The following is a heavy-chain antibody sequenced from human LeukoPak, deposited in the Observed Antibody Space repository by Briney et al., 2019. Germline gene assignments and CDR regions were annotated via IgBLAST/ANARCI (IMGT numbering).Heavy chain of an antibody. CDR3: ARGRVDYGSGSYYQDYYYYGMDV. CDR1: GDSVSSNSAA. J-gene: IGHJ6*02. Sequence: SQTLSLTCAISGDSVSSNSAAWNWIRQSPSRGLEWLGRTYYRSKWYNDYAVSVKSRITINPDTSKNQFSLQLNSVTPEDTAEYYCARGRVDYGSGSYYQDYYYYGMDVWGQGTTVTVSS. D-gene: IGHD3-10*01. V-gene: IGHV6-1*01. CDR2: TYYRSKWYN.